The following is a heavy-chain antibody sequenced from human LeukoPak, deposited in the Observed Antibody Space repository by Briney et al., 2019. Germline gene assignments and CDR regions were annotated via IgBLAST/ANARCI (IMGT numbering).Heavy chain of an antibody. Sequence: GGSLRLSCAASGFTFSSYSMNWVRQAPGKGLEWVSSISSSSSYIYYADSVKGRFTISRDNAKNSLYLQMNSLRAEDTAVYYCARDFKPWAFDIWGQGTMVTVSS. CDR2: ISSSSSYI. CDR3: ARDFKPWAFDI. V-gene: IGHV3-21*01. J-gene: IGHJ3*02. CDR1: GFTFSSYS.